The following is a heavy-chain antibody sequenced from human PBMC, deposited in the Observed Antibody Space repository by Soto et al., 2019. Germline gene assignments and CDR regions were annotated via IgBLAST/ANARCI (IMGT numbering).Heavy chain of an antibody. CDR3: ASDRYYYDSSGYGLGMDV. Sequence: QVQLQQWGAGLLKPSETLSLTCGVYGGSFSSHYWSWIRQPPGKGLEYIGEINQSGSTNYNPSLKSRVSXXVXASKNQFSLRLSSVTAADTAVYYCASDRYYYDSSGYGLGMDVWGQGTTVTVSS. CDR2: INQSGST. CDR1: GGSFSSHY. D-gene: IGHD3-22*01. J-gene: IGHJ6*02. V-gene: IGHV4-34*01.